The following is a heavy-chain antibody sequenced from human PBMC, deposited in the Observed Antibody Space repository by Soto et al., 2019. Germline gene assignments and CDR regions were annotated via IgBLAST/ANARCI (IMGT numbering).Heavy chain of an antibody. CDR1: GYTFTRYG. J-gene: IGHJ4*02. CDR3: ARGSAYRTTWSFDS. D-gene: IGHD2-21*01. CDR2: ISGYNGNT. Sequence: ASVKVSCKTSGYTFTRYGVSWVRQAPGQGLEWMGWISGYNGNTKEAHKFEGRVILTTDTAANTAHLELRTLTSNDTAVNYCARGSAYRTTWSFDSGCQGTLVTVSS. V-gene: IGHV1-18*01.